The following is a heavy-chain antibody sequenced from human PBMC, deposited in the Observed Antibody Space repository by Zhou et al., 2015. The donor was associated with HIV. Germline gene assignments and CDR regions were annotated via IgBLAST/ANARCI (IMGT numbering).Heavy chain of an antibody. CDR3: ARGLTPRGYAFDI. D-gene: IGHD1-1*01. CDR2: IIPILGIA. V-gene: IGHV1-69*02. CDR1: GGTFSSYT. J-gene: IGHJ3*02. Sequence: QVQLVQSGAEVKKPGSSVKVSCKASGGTFSSYTISWVRQAPGQGLEWMGRIIPILGIANYAQKFQGRVTITADKSTSTAYMELSSLRSEDTAVYYCARGLTPRGYAFDIWGQGTMVTVSS.